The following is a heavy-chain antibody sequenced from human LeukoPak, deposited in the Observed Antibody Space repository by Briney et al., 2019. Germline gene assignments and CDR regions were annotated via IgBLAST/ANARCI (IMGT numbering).Heavy chain of an antibody. D-gene: IGHD3-10*01. J-gene: IGHJ5*02. CDR1: GGSISSGGYY. CDR3: ARDHTSYYYGSGSYLRWFDP. CDR2: IYYSGSS. V-gene: IGHV4-31*03. Sequence: SETLSLTCTVSGGSISSGGYYWSWMRQHPGKGLEWVGYIYYSGSSYYNPSLKSRVTISVDTSKNQFYLKLSSVTAADTAVYYCARDHTSYYYGSGSYLRWFDPWGQGTLVTVSS.